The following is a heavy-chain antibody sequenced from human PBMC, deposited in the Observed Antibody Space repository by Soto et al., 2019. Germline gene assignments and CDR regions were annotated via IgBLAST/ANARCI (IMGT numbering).Heavy chain of an antibody. D-gene: IGHD3-9*01. Sequence: GGSMRLSCAASGFTFSDYYMSWIRQAPGKGLEWVSYISSSSSYTNYADSVKGRFTISRDNAKNSLYLQMNSLRAEDTAVYYCARDADILTGSDAFDIWGQGTMVTVSS. CDR3: ARDADILTGSDAFDI. CDR2: ISSSSSYT. V-gene: IGHV3-11*05. J-gene: IGHJ3*02. CDR1: GFTFSDYY.